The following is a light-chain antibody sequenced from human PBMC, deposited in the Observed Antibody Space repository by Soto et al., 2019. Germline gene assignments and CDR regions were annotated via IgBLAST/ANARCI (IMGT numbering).Light chain of an antibody. V-gene: IGKV1-5*03. J-gene: IGKJ1*01. CDR2: ETS. CDR3: QQYNSYSS. Sequence: DVQMTQSPSTLSASVGDRVTITCRASQSISRWLAWYQQKPGKAPKLLIYETSSLEDGVPSRFTGSGSGTDFTFTISSLQPEDIATYYCQQYNSYSSFGQGTKVDNK. CDR1: QSISRW.